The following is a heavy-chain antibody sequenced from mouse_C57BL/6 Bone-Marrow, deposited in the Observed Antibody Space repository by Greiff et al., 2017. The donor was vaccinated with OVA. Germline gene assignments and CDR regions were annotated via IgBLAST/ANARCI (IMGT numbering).Heavy chain of an antibody. CDR1: GFNIKDDY. V-gene: IGHV14-4*01. CDR3: RGYYFDY. J-gene: IGHJ2*01. CDR2: IDPENGDT. Sequence: VQLQQSGAELVRPGASVKLSCTASGFNIKDDYMHWVKQRPEQGLEWIGWIDPENGDTEYASKFQGKATITADTSSNTAYLQLSSLTSEDTAVYYCRGYYFDYWGQGTTLTVSS.